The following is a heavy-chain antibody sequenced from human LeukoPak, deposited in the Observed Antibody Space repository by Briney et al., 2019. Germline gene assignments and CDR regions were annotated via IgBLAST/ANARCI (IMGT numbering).Heavy chain of an antibody. Sequence: GGSLRLSCAASGFTFSRYAMSWVRQAPGKGLVWVSRINSDGSTPSSADSVKGRFTISRDNAENTLYLQMNSLRAEDTAVYFCARGARYCTSTSCQVRYYMDVWGKGTTVTISS. CDR1: GFTFSRYA. D-gene: IGHD2-2*01. CDR2: INSDGSTP. V-gene: IGHV3-74*01. CDR3: ARGARYCTSTSCQVRYYMDV. J-gene: IGHJ6*03.